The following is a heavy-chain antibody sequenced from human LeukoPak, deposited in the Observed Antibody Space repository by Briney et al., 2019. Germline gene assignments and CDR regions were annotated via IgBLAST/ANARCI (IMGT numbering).Heavy chain of an antibody. CDR1: GFTFSTYA. CDR3: AKEMATIRAFDF. V-gene: IGHV3-23*01. D-gene: IGHD5-24*01. J-gene: IGHJ3*01. Sequence: GGCLRLSCAASGFTFSTYAMSWVRQAPGKGLGWVSVISGSGSSTYYADSVKGRFTISRDNSKNTLYLQMNSLSAEDTAVYYCAKEMATIRAFDFWGQGTMVTVSS. CDR2: ISGSGSST.